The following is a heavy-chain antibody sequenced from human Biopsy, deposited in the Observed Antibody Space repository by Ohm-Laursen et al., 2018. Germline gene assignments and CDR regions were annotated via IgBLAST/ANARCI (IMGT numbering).Heavy chain of an antibody. CDR2: VYYTGST. CDR1: GDSISSYY. CDR3: ARDRGYYSDRTVPGYFDL. J-gene: IGHJ2*01. V-gene: IGHV4-59*01. Sequence: SDTLSLTCTVSGDSISSYYWSWIRQPPGKGLEWIGYVYYTGSTDYNPSLQSRVTISVDTSKNHFSLRLRSVTPADTALYYCARDRGYYSDRTVPGYFDLWGRFTLVTVSS. D-gene: IGHD3-22*01.